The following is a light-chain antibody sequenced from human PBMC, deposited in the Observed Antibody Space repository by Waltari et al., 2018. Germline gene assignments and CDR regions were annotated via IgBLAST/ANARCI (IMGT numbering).Light chain of an antibody. CDR1: ASNIGNNL. V-gene: IGLV1-44*01. Sequence: QSVLTQPPSVSGTPGQRVTISCSGSASNIGNNLVNWYQQFPGKAPKLLIYRSDQRPSGAPDRFSGSKSGTSAALAISGLQSEDGADYYCAAWDDSLNGRWVFGGGTKVTVL. CDR2: RSD. CDR3: AAWDDSLNGRWV. J-gene: IGLJ3*02.